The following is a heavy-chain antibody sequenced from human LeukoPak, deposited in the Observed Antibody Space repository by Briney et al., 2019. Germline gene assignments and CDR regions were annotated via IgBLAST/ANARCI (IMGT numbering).Heavy chain of an antibody. CDR2: ISWNSDDM. D-gene: IGHD1-1*01. Sequence: PGGSLRLSCAASGFSFEAYGMYWVRQAPGKGLEWVSGISWNSDDMAYADSVKGGFTISRDNAENGLYRQVNSLTVEDTALFYCTRVTSWRTGFDYWGQGTLVTVSS. J-gene: IGHJ4*02. V-gene: IGHV3-9*01. CDR1: GFSFEAYG. CDR3: TRVTSWRTGFDY.